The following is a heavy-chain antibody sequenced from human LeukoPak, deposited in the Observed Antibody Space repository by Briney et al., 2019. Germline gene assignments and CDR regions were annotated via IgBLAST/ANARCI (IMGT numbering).Heavy chain of an antibody. Sequence: GGSLRLSCAASGFTFSSYTLNWVRQAPGKGLEWVSSISSAGGYIYYADSVKGRFTISGDNAKNSLYLQMNSLRAADTAVYYCAREIVSSNSFDNWGQGTLVTVSS. V-gene: IGHV3-21*01. D-gene: IGHD2-2*01. CDR2: ISSAGGYI. CDR1: GFTFSSYT. J-gene: IGHJ4*02. CDR3: AREIVSSNSFDN.